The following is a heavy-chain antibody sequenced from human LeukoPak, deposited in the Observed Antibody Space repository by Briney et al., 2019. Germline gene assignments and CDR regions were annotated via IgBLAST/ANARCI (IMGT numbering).Heavy chain of an antibody. CDR3: ALIRSNNGAIDS. D-gene: IGHD2-8*01. V-gene: IGHV2-70*11. Sequence: SGPALVKPTQTLTLTCTFSGFSLSTNTMCVTWIRQPPGKALEWLARIDWDDDKYYNTSLKTRLTISKDTSKNQVVLTMTNMDPVDTGTYYCALIRSNNGAIDSWGQGTLVTVSS. J-gene: IGHJ4*02. CDR1: GFSLSTNTMC. CDR2: IDWDDDK.